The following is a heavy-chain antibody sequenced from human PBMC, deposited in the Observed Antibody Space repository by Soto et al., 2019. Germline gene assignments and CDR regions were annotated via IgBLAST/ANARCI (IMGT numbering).Heavy chain of an antibody. Sequence: QVQLVQSGAEVKKPGASVKVSCKASGYTFTGYYIHWVRQAPGQGLEWMGWINPNSGGTKYPQKFQGRVTMTRDTSIRTVYMSLTGLKSDDTAVYFCARDLAKGGGSADFDYWGQGTLVAVSS. D-gene: IGHD2-15*01. CDR3: ARDLAKGGGSADFDY. J-gene: IGHJ4*02. CDR2: INPNSGGT. CDR1: GYTFTGYY. V-gene: IGHV1-2*02.